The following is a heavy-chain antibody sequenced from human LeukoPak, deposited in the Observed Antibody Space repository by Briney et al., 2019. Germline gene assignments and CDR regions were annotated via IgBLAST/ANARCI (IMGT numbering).Heavy chain of an antibody. CDR2: INHSGST. J-gene: IGHJ4*02. D-gene: IGHD5-24*01. CDR1: GGSFSGYY. Sequence: PSETLSLTCAVYGGSFSGYYWSWIRQPPGKRLEWIGEINHSGSTNYNPSLKSRVTISVDTSKNQISLKLSSVTAADTAVYYCARERRWLQYFDYWGQGTLVTVSS. V-gene: IGHV4-34*01. CDR3: ARERRWLQYFDY.